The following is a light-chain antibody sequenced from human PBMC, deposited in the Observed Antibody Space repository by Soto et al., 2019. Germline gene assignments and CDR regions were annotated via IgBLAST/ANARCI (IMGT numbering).Light chain of an antibody. CDR3: QKYNSVPPT. CDR2: AAS. J-gene: IGKJ4*01. V-gene: IGKV1-27*01. Sequence: DVQITHSPSSLSASVGDRVTITCRAIQAISNYLAWYQQKPGKAPTLLIHAASTLQSGVSSRFSGSGSGTDFTLTIGSLQPEDVATYYCQKYNSVPPTFGGGTKVDIK. CDR1: QAISNY.